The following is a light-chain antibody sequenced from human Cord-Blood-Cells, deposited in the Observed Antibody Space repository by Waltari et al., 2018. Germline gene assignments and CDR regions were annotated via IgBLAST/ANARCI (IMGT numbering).Light chain of an antibody. CDR2: AAS. J-gene: IGKJ1*01. Sequence: STGDRVTITCRASQGISSYLAWYQQKPGKAPKLLIYAASTLQSGVPSRFSGSGSGTDLTLTISCLQSEDFATYYCQQYYSYPPTFGQGTKVEIK. CDR3: QQYYSYPPT. V-gene: IGKV1-8*01. CDR1: QGISSY.